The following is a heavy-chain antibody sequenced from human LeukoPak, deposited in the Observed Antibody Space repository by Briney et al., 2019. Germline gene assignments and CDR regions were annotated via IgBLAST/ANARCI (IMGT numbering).Heavy chain of an antibody. CDR2: IKSKTDGGTT. CDR1: GFTFSNAW. Sequence: GGSLRLSCAASGFTFSNAWMNWVRQAPGKGLKWVGRIKSKTDGGTTDYAAPVKGRFTISRDDSKNTLYLQMNSLKTEDTAVYYCTTDVSPYSSGWYGDPFDYWGQGTLVTVSS. D-gene: IGHD6-19*01. J-gene: IGHJ4*02. CDR3: TTDVSPYSSGWYGDPFDY. V-gene: IGHV3-15*07.